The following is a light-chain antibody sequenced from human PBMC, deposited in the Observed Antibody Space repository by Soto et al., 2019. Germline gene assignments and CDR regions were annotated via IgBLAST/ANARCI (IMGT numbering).Light chain of an antibody. CDR2: AAS. Sequence: DIKMNQSPSSLSSSVGDRVTITCRASQTISTFLNWYQQKPGKAPRLLIYAASRLQSGVPARFSGSGAGTDFTLTITSLQPEDFGIYYCQQSYATVRTFGGGTKVDVK. CDR3: QQSYATVRT. J-gene: IGKJ4*01. V-gene: IGKV1-39*01. CDR1: QTISTF.